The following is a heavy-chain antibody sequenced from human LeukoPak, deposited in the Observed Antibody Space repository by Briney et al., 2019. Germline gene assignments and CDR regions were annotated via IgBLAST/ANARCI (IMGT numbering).Heavy chain of an antibody. CDR3: AKPSPYDYGDPRISFDY. J-gene: IGHJ4*02. CDR2: ISGSGGST. CDR1: GFTFSSYA. V-gene: IGHV3-23*01. Sequence: GGSLRLSCAASGFTFSSYAMSWVRQAPGKGLEWVSAISGSGGSTYYADSVKGRFAISRDNSKNTLYPQMNSLRAEDTAVYYCAKPSPYDYGDPRISFDYWGQGTLVTVSS. D-gene: IGHD4-17*01.